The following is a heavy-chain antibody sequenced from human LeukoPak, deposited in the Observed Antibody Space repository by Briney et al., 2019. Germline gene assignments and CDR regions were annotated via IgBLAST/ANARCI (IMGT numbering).Heavy chain of an antibody. D-gene: IGHD4-17*01. CDR3: ASLPDHDYDPWFDP. CDR2: ISSSSSYI. CDR1: GFTFSSYS. Sequence: GGSLRLSCAASGFTFSSYSMNWVRQAPGKGLEWVSSISSSSSYIYYADSVKGRFTISRDNAKNSLYLQMNSLRAEDTAVYYCASLPDHDYDPWFDPWGQGTLVTVSS. J-gene: IGHJ5*02. V-gene: IGHV3-21*01.